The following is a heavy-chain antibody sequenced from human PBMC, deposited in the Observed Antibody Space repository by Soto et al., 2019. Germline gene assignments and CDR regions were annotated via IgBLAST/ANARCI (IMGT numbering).Heavy chain of an antibody. CDR3: ARTDRDFYGLDV. Sequence: EVQLVESGGGLVQPGGSLRLSCEASGFTFRNYDMHWGRQGTGKGLEWVSGISAAGDPDYADSVEGRFTTSTENAQNSFFLQMNSLRVSDTAVYYCARTDRDFYGLDVWGQGTTVIVPS. V-gene: IGHV3-13*05. CDR1: GFTFRNYD. CDR2: ISAAGDP. J-gene: IGHJ6*02.